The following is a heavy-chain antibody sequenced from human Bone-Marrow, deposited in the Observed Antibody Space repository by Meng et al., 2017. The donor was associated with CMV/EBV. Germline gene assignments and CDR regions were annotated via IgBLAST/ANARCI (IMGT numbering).Heavy chain of an antibody. V-gene: IGHV1-2*02. D-gene: IGHD2-2*02. CDR1: GYTFTGYY. CDR2: INPHSGGT. Sequence: ASVKVSCKAAGYTFTGYYIHWVRQAPGQGLEWMGWINPHSGGTKYAQSFQGRVTMTRDTSTSTVSMELSRLRSDDTAVYYCARSIYGGYCSSTSCYNLLDYWGQGTLVTVYS. J-gene: IGHJ4*02. CDR3: ARSIYGGYCSSTSCYNLLDY.